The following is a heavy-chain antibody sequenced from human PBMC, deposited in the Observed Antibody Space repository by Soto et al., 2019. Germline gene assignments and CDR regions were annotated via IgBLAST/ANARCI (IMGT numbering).Heavy chain of an antibody. D-gene: IGHD2-21*02. Sequence: SSETLSLTCTVSRGSVTSGNYFWNWIRQPPGKGLEWIGHIYYSGSTNYNPSLKSRASISVDASKNQFSLKLSSVTAADTAIYYCARGPVVTPFVDYWGQGILVTVSS. CDR1: RGSVTSGNYF. CDR3: ARGPVVTPFVDY. V-gene: IGHV4-61*01. J-gene: IGHJ4*02. CDR2: IYYSGST.